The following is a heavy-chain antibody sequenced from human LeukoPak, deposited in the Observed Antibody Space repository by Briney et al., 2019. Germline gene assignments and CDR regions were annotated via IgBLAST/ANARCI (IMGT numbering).Heavy chain of an antibody. CDR1: GGSLSSYY. D-gene: IGHD3-16*01. V-gene: IGHV4-59*01. Sequence: KPSETLSLTCTVSGGSLSSYYWSWIRQPPGKGLEWIGYIYYSGSTNYNPSLKSRVHISVDTSKNQVSLKLSSVTAADTAVYYCAGAPGPIWGSSLDYWGQGTLVTVSS. CDR2: IYYSGST. CDR3: AGAPGPIWGSSLDY. J-gene: IGHJ4*02.